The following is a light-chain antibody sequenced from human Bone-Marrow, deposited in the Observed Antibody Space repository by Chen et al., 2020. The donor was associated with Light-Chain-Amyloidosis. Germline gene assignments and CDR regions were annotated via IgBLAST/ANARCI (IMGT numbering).Light chain of an antibody. CDR2: QDD. V-gene: IGLV3-1*01. Sequence: YEVTQPPSVSVSPGQTATTTCSGDKLGDQYAWWYQQKPGQSPVLLIYQDDKRPSGIPERFSGFNSGNTATLAISGTQPADEADYYCQAWDSTTAYVVFGGGTKLTVL. CDR3: QAWDSTTAYVV. J-gene: IGLJ2*01. CDR1: KLGDQY.